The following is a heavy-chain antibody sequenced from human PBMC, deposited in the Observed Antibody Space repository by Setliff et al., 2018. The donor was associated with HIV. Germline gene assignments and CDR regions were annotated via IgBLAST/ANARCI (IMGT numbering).Heavy chain of an antibody. V-gene: IGHV4-39*01. CDR2: MYYDGNT. CDR1: GDSISRRTYY. Sequence: KPSETLSLTCTVSGDSISRRTYYWDWIRQPPGKGLEWIGSMYYDGNTFYNTSLKSRLTISVDTSKNQLSLKLSSVTAADTAVYYCARHRAAYWYYDYWGQGTLVTVSS. D-gene: IGHD2-8*02. J-gene: IGHJ4*02. CDR3: ARHRAAYWYYDY.